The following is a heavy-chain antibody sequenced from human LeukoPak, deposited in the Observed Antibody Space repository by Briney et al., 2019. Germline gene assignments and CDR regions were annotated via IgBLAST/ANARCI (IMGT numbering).Heavy chain of an antibody. J-gene: IGHJ4*02. CDR1: GFIFSNYA. Sequence: GRSLRLSCAASGFIFSNYAMSCFRQAPVKGPEWVSGTTGSGITYYADSVKGRFTVSRDNSKNTLYLQMNSLRAEDTAVYYCAKDGQGTYWGQGTLVTVSS. V-gene: IGHV3-23*01. CDR3: AKDGQGTY. CDR2: TTGSGIT. D-gene: IGHD3-10*01.